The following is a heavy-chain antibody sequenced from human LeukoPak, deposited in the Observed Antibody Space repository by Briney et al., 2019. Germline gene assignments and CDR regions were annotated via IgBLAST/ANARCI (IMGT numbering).Heavy chain of an antibody. CDR3: AREEGYCSSTSCYAGLLYYYGMDV. V-gene: IGHV3-30*04. CDR2: ISYDGSNK. J-gene: IGHJ6*02. D-gene: IGHD2-2*01. Sequence: GGSLRLSCAASGFTFSSYAMHWVRQAPGKGLEWVAVISYDGSNKYYADSVKGRFTISRDNSKNTLYLQMNGLRAEDTAVYYCAREEGYCSSTSCYAGLLYYYGMDVWGQGTTVTVSS. CDR1: GFTFSSYA.